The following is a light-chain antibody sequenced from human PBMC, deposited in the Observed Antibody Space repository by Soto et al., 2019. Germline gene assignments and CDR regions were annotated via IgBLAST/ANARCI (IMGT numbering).Light chain of an antibody. CDR1: RSNIGTNA. J-gene: IGLJ1*01. CDR2: NNN. V-gene: IGLV1-44*01. CDR3: AAWADSLNVLYV. Sequence: QSVLTQPPSASATPGQRVTISCSGSRSNIGTNAVNWYQQLPGTAPRLLIYNNNQRPSGVPDRFSGSKSGTSASLAISGLHSADEATYFCAAWADSLNVLYVFGTGTKLTVL.